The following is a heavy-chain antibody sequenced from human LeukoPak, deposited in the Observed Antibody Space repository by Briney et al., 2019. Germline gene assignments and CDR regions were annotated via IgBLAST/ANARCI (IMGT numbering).Heavy chain of an antibody. Sequence: GGSLRLSCAASGFTFSSYAMGWVRQAPGKGLEWVSAISGSGGSTYYADSVKGRFTISRDNSKNTLYLQMNSLRAEDTAVYYCAKEGDGIVGATANDYWGQGTLVTVSS. CDR2: ISGSGGST. V-gene: IGHV3-23*01. CDR3: AKEGDGIVGATANDY. D-gene: IGHD1-26*01. CDR1: GFTFSSYA. J-gene: IGHJ4*02.